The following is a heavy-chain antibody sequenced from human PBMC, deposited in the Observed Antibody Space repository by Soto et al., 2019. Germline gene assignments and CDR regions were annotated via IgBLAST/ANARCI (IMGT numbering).Heavy chain of an antibody. V-gene: IGHV3-20*04. D-gene: IGHD3-22*01. CDR2: IDWSGGST. CDR3: VRGRRHYYFDSSGYDWFDP. CDR1: GFTFDDYA. Sequence: EAQLVESGGGVVRPGGSLRLSCAASGFTFDDYAMNWVRQPPGKGLEWVAGIDWSGGSTFYADSVKGRFTISRDNAKNTLYLQIDSLRAEDTALYYCVRGRRHYYFDSSGYDWFDPWRQGTLVTVSS. J-gene: IGHJ5*02.